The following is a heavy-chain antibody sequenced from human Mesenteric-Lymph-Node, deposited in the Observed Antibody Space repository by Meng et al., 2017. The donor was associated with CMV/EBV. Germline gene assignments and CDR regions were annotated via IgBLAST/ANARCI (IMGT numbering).Heavy chain of an antibody. Sequence: GESLRLSCAASGFTVSSNYMSWVRQAPGKGLEWVTVIYRGGSTYYADSVKGRFTISRDNSKNTLYLQMNSLRAEDTAVYYCARVLIIGYAFDIWGQGTMVTVSS. D-gene: IGHD3-16*02. J-gene: IGHJ3*02. CDR1: GFTVSSNY. V-gene: IGHV3-66*02. CDR3: ARVLIIGYAFDI. CDR2: IYRGGST.